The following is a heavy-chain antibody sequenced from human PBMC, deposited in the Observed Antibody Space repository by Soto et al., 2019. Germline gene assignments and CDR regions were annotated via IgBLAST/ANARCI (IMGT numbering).Heavy chain of an antibody. J-gene: IGHJ6*02. Sequence: HPGGSLRLSCAASGFTFSSYAMHWVRQAPGKGLEWVAVISYDVSNKYYADSVKGRFTISRDNSKNTLYLQMNSLRAEDTAVYYCARDKGAYDFWSGYYFGEYYYGMDVWGQGTRVTVSS. CDR3: ARDKGAYDFWSGYYFGEYYYGMDV. CDR1: GFTFSSYA. V-gene: IGHV3-30-3*01. CDR2: ISYDVSNK. D-gene: IGHD3-3*01.